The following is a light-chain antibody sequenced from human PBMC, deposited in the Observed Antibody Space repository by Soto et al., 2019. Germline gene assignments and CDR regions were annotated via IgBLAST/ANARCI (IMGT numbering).Light chain of an antibody. CDR3: QQYNDYQYA. CDR2: KAT. J-gene: IGKJ2*01. CDR1: QSITTW. V-gene: IGKV1-5*03. Sequence: DIQMTQSPSTLSASVGDRVTITCRASQSITTWLAWYQQKPGKAPKLLIYKATNLQSGVPSRFSGSGSGTEFSLTISSRQPEDFAIYYCQQYNDYQYACGRGTKLEIK.